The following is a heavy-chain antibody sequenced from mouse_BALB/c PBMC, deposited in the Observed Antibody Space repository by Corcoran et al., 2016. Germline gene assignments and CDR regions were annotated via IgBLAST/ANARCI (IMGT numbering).Heavy chain of an antibody. CDR3: ARRGADRYDESYYVDY. V-gene: IGHV8-12*01. CDR2: IYWDDDK. CDR1: GFSLSTSGMG. J-gene: IGHJ2*01. Sequence: QVTLKESGPGILQPSQTLSLTCSFSGFSLSTSGMGVSWIRQPSGKGLEWLAHIYWDDDKRYNPSLKSRLTISKDTSRNQVFLKITSVDTADTATYYCARRGADRYDESYYVDYWGQGTTLTVSS. D-gene: IGHD2-14*01.